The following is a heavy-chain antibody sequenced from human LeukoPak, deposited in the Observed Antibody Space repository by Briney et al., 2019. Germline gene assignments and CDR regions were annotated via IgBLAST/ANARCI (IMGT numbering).Heavy chain of an antibody. Sequence: PGGSLRLSCAASGFTFSSYAMSWVRQAPGKGLEWVSAISGSGGSTYYADSVKGRFTISRDNSKNTLYLQMNSLRAEDTAVYYCAKDIWFGEPYGGTNWFDPWGQGTLVTVSS. V-gene: IGHV3-23*01. CDR3: AKDIWFGEPYGGTNWFDP. J-gene: IGHJ5*02. D-gene: IGHD3-10*01. CDR1: GFTFSSYA. CDR2: ISGSGGST.